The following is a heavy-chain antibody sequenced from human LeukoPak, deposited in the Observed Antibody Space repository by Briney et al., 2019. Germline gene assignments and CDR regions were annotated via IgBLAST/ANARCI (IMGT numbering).Heavy chain of an antibody. CDR2: IKQDGGEK. CDR1: GFTFSTYW. J-gene: IGHJ3*02. CDR3: ATSQTTSGPYGNAFDI. D-gene: IGHD6-19*01. V-gene: IGHV3-7*01. Sequence: GGSLRLSCAASGFTFSTYWMSWVRQAPGKGLEWVANIKQDGGEKYYVDSVRGRFTISRDNAKNSLYLQMNSLRVEDTAVYYCATSQTTSGPYGNAFDIWGQGTMVTVSS.